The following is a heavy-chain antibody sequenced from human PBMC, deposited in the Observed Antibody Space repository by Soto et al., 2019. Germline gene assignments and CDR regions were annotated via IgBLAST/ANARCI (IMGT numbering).Heavy chain of an antibody. CDR1: GYAISIDI. V-gene: IGHV1-8*01. CDR3: ARDVQYYYYGMDV. J-gene: IGHJ6*02. Sequence: LVKGAWKGVGYAISIDIVSCLRLATGQGLEWMGWMNPNLGKAGYAQKFQGRVTMTRNTSISTAYMELSSLRSEDTAVYYCARDVQYYYYGMDVWGQGTTVTVSS. CDR2: MNPNLGKA.